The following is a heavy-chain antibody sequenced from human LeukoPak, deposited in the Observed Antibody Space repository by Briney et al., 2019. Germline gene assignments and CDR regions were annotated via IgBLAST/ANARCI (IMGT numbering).Heavy chain of an antibody. Sequence: GGSLRLSCAASGFSFSSYAMSWVRQAPGKGLEWVSASTGGSTYYPDSVKGRFTVSRDNSKNNLYLQLNSLRAEDTAVYYCAKGALGAAYWYFDVWGRGTLVSVSS. J-gene: IGHJ2*01. CDR2: STGGST. D-gene: IGHD1-26*01. V-gene: IGHV3-23*01. CDR3: AKGALGAAYWYFDV. CDR1: GFSFSSYA.